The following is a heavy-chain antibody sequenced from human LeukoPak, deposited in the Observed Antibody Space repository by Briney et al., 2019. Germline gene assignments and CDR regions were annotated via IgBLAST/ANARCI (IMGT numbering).Heavy chain of an antibody. CDR2: ISYDGSNK. V-gene: IGHV3-30-3*01. CDR3: AKAAGTGYYDSSGYHYDDY. Sequence: GGSLRLSCAASGFTFNNAMHWVRQAPGKGLEWVAVISYDGSNKYYADSVKGRFTISRDNSKNTLYLQMNSLRAEDTAVYYCAKAAGTGYYDSSGYHYDDYWGQGTLVTVSS. D-gene: IGHD3-22*01. CDR1: GFTFNNA. J-gene: IGHJ4*02.